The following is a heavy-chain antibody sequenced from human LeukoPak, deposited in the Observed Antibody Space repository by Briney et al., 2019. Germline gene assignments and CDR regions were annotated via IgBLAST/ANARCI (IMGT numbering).Heavy chain of an antibody. J-gene: IGHJ6*02. CDR1: GFTFSNYW. D-gene: IGHD2-8*02. V-gene: IGHV3-74*01. Sequence: GGSLRLSCAASGFTFSNYWMPWVRQAPGKGLVWVSRINSDGSSTSYADSVKGRFTISRDNVKNTLYLQMNSLRAEDTAVYYCARDSGGGCYGMDVWGQGTRDRVFS. CDR2: INSDGSST. CDR3: ARDSGGGCYGMDV.